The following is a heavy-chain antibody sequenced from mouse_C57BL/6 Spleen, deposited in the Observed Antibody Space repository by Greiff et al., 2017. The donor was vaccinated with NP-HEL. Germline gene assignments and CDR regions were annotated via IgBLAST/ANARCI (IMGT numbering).Heavy chain of an antibody. CDR3: ARAGYYGSNYYAMDY. CDR2: IYPGSGST. CDR1: GYTFTSYW. V-gene: IGHV1-55*01. D-gene: IGHD1-1*01. Sequence: QVQLQQSGAELVKPGASVKMSCKASGYTFTSYWITWVKQRPGQGLEWIGDIYPGSGSTNYNEKFKSKATLTVDTSSSTAYMQLSSLTSEDSAVYYCARAGYYGSNYYAMDYWGQGTSVTVSS. J-gene: IGHJ4*01.